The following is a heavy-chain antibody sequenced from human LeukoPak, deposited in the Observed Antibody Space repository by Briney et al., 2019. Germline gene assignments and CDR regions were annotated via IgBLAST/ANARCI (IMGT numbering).Heavy chain of an antibody. D-gene: IGHD3-22*01. V-gene: IGHV4-59*01. J-gene: IGHJ5*02. CDR1: GGSISSYY. Sequence: SETLSLTCTVFGGSISSYYWSWIRQSPGKGLEWIGHIYSSGSTNYNPSLKSRVTISIDTSKNQFSLKLSSVTAADTALYYCAKTYDNSGSPAFGSWGRETLVTVSS. CDR2: IYSSGST. CDR3: AKTYDNSGSPAFGS.